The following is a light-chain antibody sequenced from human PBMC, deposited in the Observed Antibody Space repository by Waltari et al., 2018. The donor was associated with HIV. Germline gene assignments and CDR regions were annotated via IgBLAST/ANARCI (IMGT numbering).Light chain of an antibody. CDR1: SCDVGRYNY. V-gene: IGLV2-23*02. CDR2: DVS. CDR3: CSYAGSNTYL. Sequence: SALTQPASVSGFPGQSITISCTGSSCDVGRYNYVSWYQQHPGKAPKLLIYDVSKRPSGVSNRFSGSKSGNTASLTISGLQAEDEADYYCCSYAGSNTYLFGTGTEVTVL. J-gene: IGLJ1*01.